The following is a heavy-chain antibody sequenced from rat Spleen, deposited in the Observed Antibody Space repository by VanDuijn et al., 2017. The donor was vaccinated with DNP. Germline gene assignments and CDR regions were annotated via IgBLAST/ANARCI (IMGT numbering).Heavy chain of an antibody. CDR1: GFSLTNYG. CDR3: ARSNYGYNPFDY. Sequence: QVQLKESGPGLVQPSRTLSLTCTVSGFSLTNYGVSWVRQPPGKGLEWIAAIWGGGSTDYNSALKSRPRISRDTSKSQVFLRMNSLQTEDTAMYFCARSNYGYNPFDYWGQGVLVTVSS. V-gene: IGHV2S8*01. D-gene: IGHD1-9*01. CDR2: IWGGGST. J-gene: IGHJ2*01.